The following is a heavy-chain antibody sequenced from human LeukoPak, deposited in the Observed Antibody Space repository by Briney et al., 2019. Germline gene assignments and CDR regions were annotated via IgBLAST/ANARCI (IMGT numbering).Heavy chain of an antibody. Sequence: PSETLSLTCTVSGGSISSYYWSWIRQPPGKGLEWIGYIYYSGSTNYNPSLKSRVTISVDTSKNQFSLKLSSVTAADTAVYYCARATYYDILTGLPPGAFDIWGQGTMVTVSS. V-gene: IGHV4-59*01. D-gene: IGHD3-9*01. CDR2: IYYSGST. CDR1: GGSISSYY. J-gene: IGHJ3*02. CDR3: ARATYYDILTGLPPGAFDI.